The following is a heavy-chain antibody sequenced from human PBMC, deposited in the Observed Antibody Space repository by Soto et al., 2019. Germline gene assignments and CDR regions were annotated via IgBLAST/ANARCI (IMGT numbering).Heavy chain of an antibody. D-gene: IGHD3-22*01. Sequence: GGSLRLSCAAFGFTFSSYAMHWVRQAPGKGLEWVAVISYDGSNKYYADSVKGRFTISRDNSKNTLYLQMNSLRAEDTAVYYCARGADYYDSSGHRFGYWGQGTLVTVSS. J-gene: IGHJ4*02. V-gene: IGHV3-30-3*01. CDR2: ISYDGSNK. CDR3: ARGADYYDSSGHRFGY. CDR1: GFTFSSYA.